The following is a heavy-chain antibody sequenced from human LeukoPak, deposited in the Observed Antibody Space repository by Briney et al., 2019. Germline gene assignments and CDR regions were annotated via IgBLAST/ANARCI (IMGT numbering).Heavy chain of an antibody. V-gene: IGHV1-69*13. CDR1: GGTFSSYA. D-gene: IGHD3-3*01. CDR2: IIPIFGTA. CDR3: ARSMTIFGVVSPQASAYYYYYMEV. Sequence: ASVKVSCKASGGTFSSYAISWVRQAPGQGLEWMGGIIPIFGTANYAQKFQGRVTITADESTSTAYMELSSLRSEDTAVYYCARSMTIFGVVSPQASAYYYYYMEVWGKGTTVTVSS. J-gene: IGHJ6*03.